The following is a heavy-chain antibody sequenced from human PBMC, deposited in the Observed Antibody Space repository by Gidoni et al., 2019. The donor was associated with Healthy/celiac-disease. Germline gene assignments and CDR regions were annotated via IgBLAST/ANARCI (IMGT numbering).Heavy chain of an antibody. J-gene: IGHJ5*02. CDR2: IYYSGST. CDR1: GGSISSYY. Sequence: QVQLQESGPGLVTPSETLSLTCTVSGGSISSYYWSWIRQPPGKGLEWIGYIYYSGSTNYNPSLKSRVTISVDTYKNQFSLKLSSVTAADTAVYYCARVVGDFWSGYCDPWGQGTLVTVSS. V-gene: IGHV4-59*01. D-gene: IGHD3-3*01. CDR3: ARVVGDFWSGYCDP.